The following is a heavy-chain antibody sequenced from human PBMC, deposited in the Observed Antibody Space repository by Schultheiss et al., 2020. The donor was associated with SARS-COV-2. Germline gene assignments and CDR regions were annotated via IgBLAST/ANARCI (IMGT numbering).Heavy chain of an antibody. CDR1: GGSISSYY. J-gene: IGHJ4*02. CDR2: IYHSGST. CDR3: VRGHPAKFDY. V-gene: IGHV4-59*01. Sequence: SETLSLTCTVSGGSISSYYWSWIRQPPGKGLEWIGYIYHSGSTNYNPSLKSRVTISVDTSKNQFSLKLSSVTAADTAVYYCVRGHPAKFDYWGQGTLVTVSS.